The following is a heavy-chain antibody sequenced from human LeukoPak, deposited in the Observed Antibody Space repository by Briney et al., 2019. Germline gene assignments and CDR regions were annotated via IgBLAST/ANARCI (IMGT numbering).Heavy chain of an antibody. Sequence: PSETLSLTCAAYGGSFSGYYWSWIRQPPGKGLEWIGEINHSGSTNYNPSLKSRVTISVDTSKNQFSLKLSSVTAADTAVYYCARGRRIFGVVIPYPFDYWGQGTLVTVSS. CDR2: INHSGST. V-gene: IGHV4-34*01. CDR1: GGSFSGYY. CDR3: ARGRRIFGVVIPYPFDY. J-gene: IGHJ4*02. D-gene: IGHD3-3*01.